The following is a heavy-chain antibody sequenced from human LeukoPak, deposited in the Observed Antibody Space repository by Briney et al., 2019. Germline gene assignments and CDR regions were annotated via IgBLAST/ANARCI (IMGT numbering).Heavy chain of an antibody. CDR1: GFTSSSYG. D-gene: IGHD2-15*01. J-gene: IGHJ4*02. CDR3: AKAGAVVVVAAKYFDY. CDR2: ISYDGSNK. V-gene: IGHV3-30*18. Sequence: GRSLRLSCAASGFTSSSYGMHWVRQAPGKGLEWVTVISYDGSNKYYADSVKGRFTISRDNSKNTLYLQMNSLRAEDTAVYYCAKAGAVVVVAAKYFDYWGQGTLVTVSS.